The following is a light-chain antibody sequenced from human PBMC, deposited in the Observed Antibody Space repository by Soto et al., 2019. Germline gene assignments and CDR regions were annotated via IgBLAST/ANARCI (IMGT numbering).Light chain of an antibody. Sequence: DIVMTQSPDSLAVSLGERATINCKSSQSVLYSSNNKNYLAWYQQKPGQPPKLLIYWASTRESGVPDRFSGSGSGTDFTLTISSLQAEYVAVYYCQQYYSPPLPCGGGPKVEIK. CDR1: QSVLYSSNNKNY. CDR3: QQYYSPPLP. CDR2: WAS. J-gene: IGKJ4*01. V-gene: IGKV4-1*01.